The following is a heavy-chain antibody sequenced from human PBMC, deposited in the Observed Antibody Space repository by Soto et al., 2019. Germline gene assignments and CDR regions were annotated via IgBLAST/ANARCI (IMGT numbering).Heavy chain of an antibody. V-gene: IGHV3-7*04. J-gene: IGHJ4*02. Sequence: GGSLRLSCAVSGFSFRSDGVNWVRQAPGKGLEWVAHTNQDGSEKYYLDYVKGRFTIFRDNAKNSLYLQMNSLRAEDTAVYYCSGGVGDAIWGQGTLVTVSS. CDR2: TNQDGSEK. CDR3: SGGVGDAI. D-gene: IGHD1-26*01. CDR1: GFSFRSDG.